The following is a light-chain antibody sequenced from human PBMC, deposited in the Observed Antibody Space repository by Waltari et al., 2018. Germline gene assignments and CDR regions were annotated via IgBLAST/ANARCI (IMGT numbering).Light chain of an antibody. CDR2: DVN. CDR3: SSYRRSDIVV. Sequence: QSALTQPASVSGSPGQSITISCTGPSSDVGGYNYVSWYQHHPGKAPKIMIYDVNDRPSGVSNRFSGSKSGNTASLTISGLQAEDEADYYCSSYRRSDIVVFGGGTKLTVL. CDR1: SSDVGGYNY. J-gene: IGLJ2*01. V-gene: IGLV2-14*03.